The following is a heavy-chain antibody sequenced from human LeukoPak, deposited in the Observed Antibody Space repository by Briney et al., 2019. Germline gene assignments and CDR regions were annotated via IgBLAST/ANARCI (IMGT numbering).Heavy chain of an antibody. CDR2: ISTYNGNT. V-gene: IGHV1-18*01. J-gene: IGHJ3*02. CDR3: AREVAVAGGYAFDI. CDR1: GHTFTSYA. Sequence: ASVKVSCKASGHTFTSYAISWVRQAPGQGLEWMGWISTYNGNTNYAQKLQGRVTMTTDTSTSTAYMELRSLRSDDTAVYYCAREVAVAGGYAFDIWGQGTMVTVSS. D-gene: IGHD6-19*01.